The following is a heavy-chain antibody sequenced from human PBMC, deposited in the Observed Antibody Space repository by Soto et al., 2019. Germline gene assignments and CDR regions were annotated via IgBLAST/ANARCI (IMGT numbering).Heavy chain of an antibody. CDR3: AKKSDIAIFGLVNGAMDV. Sequence: SVKVSCKASGGTFTSYAITWVRQAPGQGLEWMGRIIPVIGTTNYSLSFQGHVTISADKSISTAYLQWSSLRASDTAMYYCAKKSDIAIFGLVNGAMDVWGQGTTVTVAS. V-gene: IGHV1-69*04. CDR2: IIPVIGTT. D-gene: IGHD3-3*01. CDR1: GGTFTSYA. J-gene: IGHJ6*02.